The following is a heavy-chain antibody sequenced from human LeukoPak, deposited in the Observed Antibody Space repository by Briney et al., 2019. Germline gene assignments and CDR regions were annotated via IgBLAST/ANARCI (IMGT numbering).Heavy chain of an antibody. CDR2: IRWNSGSI. V-gene: IGHV3-9*01. CDR3: AKSSGWPNYFDY. Sequence: PGGSLRLSCAASGFTFDDYAMHWVRQAPWKGLDCVSGIRWNSGSIGYADSVKCRFTISRDNAKNSLYLQMNSLRAEDTALYYCAKSSGWPNYFDYWGQGTLVTVSS. D-gene: IGHD6-19*01. CDR1: GFTFDDYA. J-gene: IGHJ4*02.